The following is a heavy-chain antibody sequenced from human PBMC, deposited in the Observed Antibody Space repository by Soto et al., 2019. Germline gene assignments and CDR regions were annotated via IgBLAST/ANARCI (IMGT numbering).Heavy chain of an antibody. J-gene: IGHJ6*02. V-gene: IGHV3-33*01. CDR3: ASSSLAGTGYYYYGMDV. D-gene: IGHD6-19*01. CDR2: IWYDGSNK. CDR1: GFTFSSYG. Sequence: PGGSLRLSCAASGFTFSSYGMHWVRQAPGKGLEWVAVIWYDGSNKYYADSVKGRFTISRDNSKNTLYLQMNSLRAEDTAVYYCASSSLAGTGYYYYGMDVWGQGTTVTVSS.